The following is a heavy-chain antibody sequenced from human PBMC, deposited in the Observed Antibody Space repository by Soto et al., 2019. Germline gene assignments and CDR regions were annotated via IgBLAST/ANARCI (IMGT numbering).Heavy chain of an antibody. Sequence: EAQLVESGGGLVQPGGSLRLSCAASGFSFSSHCMHWVRQAPEKGLVWVSGINNDGSFARYADSVKDRFTISRDNAKNMMYLQMNSLRAEDTAVYYCARDRPHNWFDPWGQGSLVTVSS. J-gene: IGHJ5*02. V-gene: IGHV3-74*01. CDR3: ARDRPHNWFDP. CDR2: INNDGSFA. CDR1: GFSFSSHC.